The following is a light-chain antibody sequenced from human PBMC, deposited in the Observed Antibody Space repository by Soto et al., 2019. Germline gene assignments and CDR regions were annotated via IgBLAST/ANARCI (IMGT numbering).Light chain of an antibody. CDR3: QHYYSYPPT. Sequence: EVVMTQSPATLSVSPGEGATLSCRASQSVSTNLAWYQQKPGQAPRLLIYGASTGATDIPARFSGSGSGTEFILTISSLQSEDFATYFCQHYYSYPPTFGQGTKVDIK. V-gene: IGKV3-15*01. CDR2: GAS. J-gene: IGKJ1*01. CDR1: QSVSTN.